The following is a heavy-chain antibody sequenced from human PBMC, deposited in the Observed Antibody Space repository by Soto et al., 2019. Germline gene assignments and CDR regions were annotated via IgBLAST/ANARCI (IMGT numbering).Heavy chain of an antibody. Sequence: QVQLQESGPGLVKPSQTLSLTCTVSGGSISSGGYYWSWIRQHPGKGLEWIGYIYYSGSTYYNPSLSSRVAISVDTSKNQFALKLSSVTAEDTAVYYCARDGTTVTPGWFDPWGQGTLVTVSS. V-gene: IGHV4-31*03. CDR3: ARDGTTVTPGWFDP. D-gene: IGHD4-17*01. CDR1: GGSISSGGYY. J-gene: IGHJ5*02. CDR2: IYYSGST.